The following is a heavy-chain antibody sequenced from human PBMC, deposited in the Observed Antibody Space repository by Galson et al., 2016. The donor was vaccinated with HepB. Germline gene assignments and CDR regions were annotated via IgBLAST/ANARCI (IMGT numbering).Heavy chain of an antibody. D-gene: IGHD3-3*01. V-gene: IGHV5-51*03. J-gene: IGHJ5*02. CDR3: ARLRFLDT. Sequence: QSGAEVKKPGESLKISCEGSGYAFAGYWIGWVRQMPGEGLEWMGIICPDDSGTRYSPSFLGQVTFSVDKSISTAYLQWSSLKASDTAMYYCARLRFLDTWDQGTLVTVSS. CDR2: ICPDDSGT. CDR1: GYAFAGYW.